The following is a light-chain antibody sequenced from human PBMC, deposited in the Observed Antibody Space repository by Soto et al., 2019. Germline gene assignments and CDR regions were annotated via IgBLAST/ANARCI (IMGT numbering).Light chain of an antibody. CDR3: SSYAGSNNLV. CDR2: EVS. J-gene: IGLJ2*01. V-gene: IGLV2-8*01. Sequence: QSVLTQPPSAAGSPGQSVTISCTGTSTDVGGYNYVSWYQQYPGKAPKLMIYEVSHRPSGISHRFSGSKSGSTASLTVSGLQAEDEADYYCSSYAGSNNLVFGGGTKLTVL. CDR1: STDVGGYNY.